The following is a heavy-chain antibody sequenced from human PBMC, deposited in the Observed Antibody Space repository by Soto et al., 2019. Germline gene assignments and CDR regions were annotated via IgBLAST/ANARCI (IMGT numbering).Heavy chain of an antibody. D-gene: IGHD1-1*01. V-gene: IGHV1-18*01. CDR2: ISAHNGNT. Sequence: QVHLVQSGAEVKKPGASVKVSCKACGYTFTSYGITWVRQAPGQGLEWMGWISAHNGNTDYAQKLQGRVIVTRDTSTSTAYMELRSLRSDDPAVYYCERGRYGDYWGQGALVTGSS. CDR1: GYTFTSYG. CDR3: ERGRYGDY. J-gene: IGHJ4*02.